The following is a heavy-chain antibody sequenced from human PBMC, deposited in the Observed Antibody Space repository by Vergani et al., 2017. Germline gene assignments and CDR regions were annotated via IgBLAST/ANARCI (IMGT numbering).Heavy chain of an antibody. J-gene: IGHJ6*03. CDR1: GDSISSGNN. D-gene: IGHD6-13*01. CDR2: VSHSGDT. V-gene: IGHV4-38-2*01. Sequence: QAQLQESGPGLVKPSETLSLTCAVSGDSISSGNNWGWIRQPPGKGLEWISSVSHSGDTYFNPSLKGRVSISMDTSKNYFFLTLSSVTAADTAVYYCARGLAAGTYYYYYYYMDVWGKGTTVTVSS. CDR3: ARGLAAGTYYYYYYYMDV.